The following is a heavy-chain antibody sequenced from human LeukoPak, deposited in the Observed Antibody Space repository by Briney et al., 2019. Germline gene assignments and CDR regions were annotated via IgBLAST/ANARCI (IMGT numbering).Heavy chain of an antibody. CDR1: GLTFSSYA. V-gene: IGHV3-23*01. CDR3: AKDGDAFDI. Sequence: PGRSLRLSCAASGLTFSSYAMSWVRQAPGKGPEWVSAISGSGGSTYYADSVKGRFTISRDNSKNTLYLQMNSLRAEDTAVYYCAKDGDAFDIWGQGTMVTVSS. CDR2: ISGSGGST. J-gene: IGHJ3*02.